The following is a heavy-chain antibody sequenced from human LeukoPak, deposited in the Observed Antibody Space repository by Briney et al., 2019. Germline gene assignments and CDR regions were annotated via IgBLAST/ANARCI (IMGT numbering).Heavy chain of an antibody. J-gene: IGHJ4*02. V-gene: IGHV4-39*07. CDR3: ARAIGYSSVFDY. CDR1: GGSISSSSYY. Sequence: PSETLSLTCTVSGGSISSSSYYWGWIRQPPGKGLEWIGSIYYSGSTYYNPSLKSRVTASVDTSKNQFSLRLSSVTAADTAVYYCARAIGYSSVFDYWGQGTLVTVSS. CDR2: IYYSGST. D-gene: IGHD6-19*01.